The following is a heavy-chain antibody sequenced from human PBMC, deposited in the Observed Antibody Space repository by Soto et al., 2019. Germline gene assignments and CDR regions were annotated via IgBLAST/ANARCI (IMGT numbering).Heavy chain of an antibody. CDR1: GYTFTSYG. J-gene: IGHJ4*02. Sequence: QVQLVQSGAEVKKPWASVKVSCKASGYTFTSYGISWVRQAPGQGLQWMGWISAYNGNTNYAQKIQGRGTMTTETSRSTAYMELRSLRSDDTAVYSCASVVIWGSYPFLYWGQGTLVTVSS. CDR3: ASVVIWGSYPFLY. V-gene: IGHV1-18*01. CDR2: ISAYNGNT. D-gene: IGHD3-16*02.